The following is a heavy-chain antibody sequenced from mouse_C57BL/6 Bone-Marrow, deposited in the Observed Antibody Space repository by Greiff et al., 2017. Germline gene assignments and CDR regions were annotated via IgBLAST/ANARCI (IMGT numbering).Heavy chain of an antibody. CDR3: ASDFPCYYCSLFAY. D-gene: IGHD1-1*01. CDR1: GYTFTDYY. CDR2: IFPGSGST. J-gene: IGHJ3*01. V-gene: IGHV1-75*01. Sequence: QVQLQQSGPELVKPGASVKISCKASGYTFTDYYINWVKQRPGQGLEWIGWIFPGSGSTYYNEKFKGKATLTVDKSSSTASMLHSILTAVVSAVYFCASDFPCYYCSLFAYWGQGTLVTVSA.